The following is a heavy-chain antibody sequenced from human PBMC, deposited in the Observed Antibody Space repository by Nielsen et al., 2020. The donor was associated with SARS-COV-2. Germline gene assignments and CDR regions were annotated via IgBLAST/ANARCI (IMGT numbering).Heavy chain of an antibody. CDR2: IIGSGGRT. D-gene: IGHD6-25*01. V-gene: IGHV3-23*01. Sequence: ETLSLTCTVSGGSISSGTYYWSWVRQAPGKGLEWVSGIIGSGGRTHYADSVEGRFTISRDNSKNTLYLQMNSLRAEDTAVYYCAKAFRSSDWVRAATDFWGQGTLVTVSS. CDR1: GGSISSGTYY. J-gene: IGHJ4*02. CDR3: AKAFRSSDWVRAATDF.